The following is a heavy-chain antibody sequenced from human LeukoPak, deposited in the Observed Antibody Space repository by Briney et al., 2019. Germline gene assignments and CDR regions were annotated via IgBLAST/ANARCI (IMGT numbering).Heavy chain of an antibody. Sequence: ASVKVSCKASGYTFTSYYMHWVRQAPGQGLEWMGIINPSGGSTSYAQKFQGRVTITADESTSTVYMELSSLRSEDTAVYYCARGYYYDSSDPDGLDYWGQGTLVTVSS. J-gene: IGHJ4*02. D-gene: IGHD3-22*01. CDR1: GYTFTSYY. V-gene: IGHV1-46*01. CDR2: INPSGGST. CDR3: ARGYYYDSSDPDGLDY.